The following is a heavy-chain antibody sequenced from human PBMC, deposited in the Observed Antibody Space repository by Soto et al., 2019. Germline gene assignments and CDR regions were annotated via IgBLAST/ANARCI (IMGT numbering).Heavy chain of an antibody. CDR2: INPTGPST. J-gene: IGHJ4*02. CDR1: GYAFTSYY. D-gene: IGHD6-6*01. Sequence: ASVKVSCKASGYAFTSYYIHWVLEAPGQGPEWMGVINPTGPSTSYAQKFQGRVTMTRDTSTNTVYMELRRLRSEDTAVYYCARVVAASFSPDYWGQGTLVTVSS. CDR3: ARVVAASFSPDY. V-gene: IGHV1-46*01.